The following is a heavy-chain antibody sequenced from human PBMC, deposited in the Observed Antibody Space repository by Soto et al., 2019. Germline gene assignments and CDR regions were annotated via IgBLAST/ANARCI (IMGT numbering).Heavy chain of an antibody. Sequence: SETLSLTCTVSGGSISSYFYIWVRQPPGKGLEWIGSVYYTGTTDYNPSLKSRVTISVDTSKTQFSLNLRSVTAADTAVYYRARDLAAVPRAFDYWGRGXLVTVSS. D-gene: IGHD6-13*01. V-gene: IGHV4-59*01. J-gene: IGHJ4*02. CDR2: VYYTGTT. CDR3: ARDLAAVPRAFDY. CDR1: GGSISSYF.